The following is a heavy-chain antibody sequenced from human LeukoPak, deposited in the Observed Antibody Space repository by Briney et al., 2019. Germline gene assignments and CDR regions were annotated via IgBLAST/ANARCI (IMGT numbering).Heavy chain of an antibody. J-gene: IGHJ4*02. Sequence: GGSLRLSCAASGFTFSSYAMSWVRQAPGKGLEWVSAISGSGGSTYYADSVKGRFTISRDNSKNTLYLQMNSLRAEDTAVYYCAKKYYDFWSGPGLDYWGQGTLVTVSS. V-gene: IGHV3-23*01. CDR1: GFTFSSYA. D-gene: IGHD3-3*01. CDR3: AKKYYDFWSGPGLDY. CDR2: ISGSGGST.